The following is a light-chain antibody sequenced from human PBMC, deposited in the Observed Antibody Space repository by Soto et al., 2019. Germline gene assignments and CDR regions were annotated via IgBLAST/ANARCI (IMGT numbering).Light chain of an antibody. J-gene: IGKJ1*01. CDR1: QSIGRN. Sequence: VMTQSPATLSVSPGEGVTVSCRASQSIGRNLAWYQQKPGQAPSLLLYDASTRATGMPARFSGGGSGTEFTLHLDSLQYEDFAVYYFLQYNYWARKFGQGTKVEIK. CDR2: DAS. V-gene: IGKV3-15*01. CDR3: LQYNYWARK.